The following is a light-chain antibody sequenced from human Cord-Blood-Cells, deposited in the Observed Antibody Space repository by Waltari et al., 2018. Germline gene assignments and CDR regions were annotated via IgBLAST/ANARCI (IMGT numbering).Light chain of an antibody. CDR2: DAS. CDR1: QSVSSY. CDR3: QQRSNWLT. Sequence: EIVLTQSPATLSLSPGERPTLSCRASQSVSSYLAWYQQKPGQAPRLLIYDASNRATGIPARFSGIGSGTDFTLTISSLEPEDFAVYYCQQRSNWLTFGGGTKVEIK. J-gene: IGKJ4*01. V-gene: IGKV3-11*01.